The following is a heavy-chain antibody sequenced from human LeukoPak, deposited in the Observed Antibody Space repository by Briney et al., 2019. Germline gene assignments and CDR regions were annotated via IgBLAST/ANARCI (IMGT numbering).Heavy chain of an antibody. Sequence: ASVKVSCKASGYTFTGYYIHWVRQAPGQGLEWMGWINPNSGGTKYAQKFQGGVTMTRDTSISTAYMELSGLTSDDTAVYYCARDRADRGYSGCYFDYWGQGTLVTVSS. CDR2: INPNSGGT. V-gene: IGHV1-2*02. J-gene: IGHJ4*02. CDR3: ARDRADRGYSGCYFDY. D-gene: IGHD5-12*01. CDR1: GYTFTGYY.